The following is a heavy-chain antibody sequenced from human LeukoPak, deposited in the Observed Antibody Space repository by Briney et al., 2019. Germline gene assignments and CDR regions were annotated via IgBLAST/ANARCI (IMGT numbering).Heavy chain of an antibody. D-gene: IGHD3-10*01. J-gene: IGHJ4*02. CDR2: ISYDGSNK. CDR3: AQRGYGSGSYYIDY. V-gene: IGHV3-30*18. CDR1: GFTFSSYG. Sequence: PGRSLRLSCAASGFTFSSYGMHWVRQAPGKGPEWVAVISYDGSNKYYADSVKGRFTISRDNSKNTLYLQMNSLRAEDTAVYYCAQRGYGSGSYYIDYWGQGTLVTVSS.